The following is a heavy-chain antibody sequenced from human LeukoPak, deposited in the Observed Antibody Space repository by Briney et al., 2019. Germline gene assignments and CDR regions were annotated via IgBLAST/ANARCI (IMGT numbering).Heavy chain of an antibody. Sequence: GGSLRLSCAASGFAFSSYSMNWVRQAPGKGLEWVSYISSSSSTIYYADSVKGRFTISRDNAKNSLYLQMNSLRAEDTAVYYCARERLGPTGGEWGQGTLVTVSS. J-gene: IGHJ4*02. CDR2: ISSSSSTI. V-gene: IGHV3-48*04. CDR1: GFAFSSYS. D-gene: IGHD1-26*01. CDR3: ARERLGPTGGE.